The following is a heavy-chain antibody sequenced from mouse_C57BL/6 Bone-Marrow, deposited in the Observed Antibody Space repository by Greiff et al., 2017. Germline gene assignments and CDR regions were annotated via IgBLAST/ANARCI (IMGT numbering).Heavy chain of an antibody. J-gene: IGHJ3*01. CDR1: GYSITSGYY. CDR2: ISYDGSN. V-gene: IGHV3-6*01. CDR3: ARSPFAY. Sequence: EVQLMESGPGLVKPSQSLSLTCSVTGYSITSGYYWNWIRQFPGNKLEWMGYISYDGSNNYNPSLKNRISITRDTSKNQFFLKLNSVTTEDTATYYCARSPFAYWGQGTLVTVSA.